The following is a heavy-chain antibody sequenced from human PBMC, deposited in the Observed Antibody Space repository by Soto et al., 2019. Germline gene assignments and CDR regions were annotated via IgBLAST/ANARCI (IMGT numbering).Heavy chain of an antibody. V-gene: IGHV1-8*01. CDR3: ARDGSKIGGYGVQLGY. J-gene: IGHJ4*02. CDR2: MNPNSGDT. D-gene: IGHD5-12*01. Sequence: QVQLVQSGAEVKKPGASVKVSCKASGYTFTSYDINWVRQATGQGLEWMGRMNPNSGDTGLAQKFQGRITMTRNTSITTAYMELSSLRSEDTAVYYCARDGSKIGGYGVQLGYWGQGTVVTVSS. CDR1: GYTFTSYD.